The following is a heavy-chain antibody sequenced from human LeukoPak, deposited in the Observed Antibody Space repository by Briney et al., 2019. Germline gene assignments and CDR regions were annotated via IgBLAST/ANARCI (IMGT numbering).Heavy chain of an antibody. CDR2: IYYSGST. V-gene: IGHV4-59*01. Sequence: TSETLSLICTVSGGSISSYYWSWIRQPPGKGLEWIGYIYYSGSTNYNPSLKSRVTISVDTSKNQFSLKLSSVTAADTAVYYCARVGYYDTSGYYPEYFQHWGQGTLVTVSS. D-gene: IGHD3-22*01. CDR1: GGSISSYY. J-gene: IGHJ1*01. CDR3: ARVGYYDTSGYYPEYFQH.